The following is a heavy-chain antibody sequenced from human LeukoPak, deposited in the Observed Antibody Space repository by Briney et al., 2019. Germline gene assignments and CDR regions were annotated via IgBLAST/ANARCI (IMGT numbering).Heavy chain of an antibody. J-gene: IGHJ4*02. Sequence: GGSLRLSCAASGFTFSAYALSWVRQSPGQALEWVSSITASGDSTFYADSVKGRFAISRDQSKSRLNLQMDSLRAEDTATYYCVRSTINNFDSWGQGTLVTVSS. V-gene: IGHV3-23*01. CDR1: GFTFSAYA. CDR2: ITASGDST. D-gene: IGHD1-1*01. CDR3: VRSTINNFDS.